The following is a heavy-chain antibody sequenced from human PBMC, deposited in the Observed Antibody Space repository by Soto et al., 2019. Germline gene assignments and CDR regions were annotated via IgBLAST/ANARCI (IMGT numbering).Heavy chain of an antibody. CDR1: GVSIGSHF. D-gene: IGHD2-15*01. J-gene: IGHJ3*02. Sequence: PSETLSLTCSVSGVSIGSHFWSWIRQAPGKGPEFVGYIYHTVNTDYNPALKSRVTISMDTSENQLSLQLSSVTAADTAVYYCARLQYTVVTALDIWGQGTMVTVSS. V-gene: IGHV4-59*11. CDR3: ARLQYTVVTALDI. CDR2: IYHTVNT.